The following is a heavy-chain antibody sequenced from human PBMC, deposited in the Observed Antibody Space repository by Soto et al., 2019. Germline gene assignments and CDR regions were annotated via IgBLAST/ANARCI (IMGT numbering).Heavy chain of an antibody. CDR2: INPSRGSA. CDR3: VRAPNSFDI. Sequence: ASVKVSCKASGFPFTSFFIHWVRQAPGQGLEWMGVINPSRGSANYAQKFQGRLTLTRDTFSSTVYMDLSSLKSEDTALYYCVRAPNSFDIWGQGTLVTVSS. CDR1: GFPFTSFF. J-gene: IGHJ4*02. V-gene: IGHV1-46*01.